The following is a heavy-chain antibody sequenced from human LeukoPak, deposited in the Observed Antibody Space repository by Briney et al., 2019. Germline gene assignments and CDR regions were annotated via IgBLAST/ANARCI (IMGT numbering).Heavy chain of an antibody. CDR1: GGSISSYY. CDR2: IYTSGST. CDR3: ARDGGSGWYGEGDYFDY. J-gene: IGHJ4*02. V-gene: IGHV4-4*07. Sequence: SETLSLTCTVSGGSISSYYWSWIRQPAGKGLEWIGRIYTSGSTNYNTSLKSRVTISVDTSKNQFSLKLSSVTAADTAVYYCARDGGSGWYGEGDYFDYWGQGTLVTVSS. D-gene: IGHD6-19*01.